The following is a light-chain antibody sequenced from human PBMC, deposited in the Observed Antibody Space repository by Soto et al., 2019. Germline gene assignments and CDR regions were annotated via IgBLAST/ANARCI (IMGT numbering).Light chain of an antibody. V-gene: IGKV1-5*03. CDR3: QQYDTLQCT. Sequence: DIQMTQSPSTLSASVGDRVTITCRASQSISGCLAWYQQIPGKAPKPLIYRASKLQSGVASRFSGNGSGTEYPLTISSLQQDDAASYYGQQYDTLQCTFGQGTKAEIK. CDR2: RAS. J-gene: IGKJ1*01. CDR1: QSISGC.